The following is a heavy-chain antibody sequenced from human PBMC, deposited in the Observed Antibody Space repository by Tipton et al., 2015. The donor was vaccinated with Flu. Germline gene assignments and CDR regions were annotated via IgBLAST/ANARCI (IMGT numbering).Heavy chain of an antibody. J-gene: IGHJ4*02. V-gene: IGHV4-59*12. CDR1: GGSISSYY. Sequence: TLSLTCTVSGGSISSYYWSWIRQPPGKGLEWIGYIYNSGRTNYNPSLKSRVTISVDTSENQFSLKLSSVTAADTAVYYCARVGQSVGATNGGFDYWGQGTLVTVSS. CDR2: IYNSGRT. D-gene: IGHD1-26*01. CDR3: ARVGQSVGATNGGFDY.